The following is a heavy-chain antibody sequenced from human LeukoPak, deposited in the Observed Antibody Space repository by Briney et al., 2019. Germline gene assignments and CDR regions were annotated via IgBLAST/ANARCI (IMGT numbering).Heavy chain of an antibody. CDR3: ARQPLRGPVSGEDY. V-gene: IGHV4-39*01. D-gene: IGHD1-14*01. J-gene: IGHJ4*02. CDR2: IYYSGST. Sequence: SETLSLTCTVSGGSISSSSYYWGWIRQPPGKGLEGIGSIYYSGSTYYNPSLKSRVTISVDTSKNQFSLKLSSVTAADTAVYYCARQPLRGPVSGEDYWGQGTLVTVSS. CDR1: GGSISSSSYY.